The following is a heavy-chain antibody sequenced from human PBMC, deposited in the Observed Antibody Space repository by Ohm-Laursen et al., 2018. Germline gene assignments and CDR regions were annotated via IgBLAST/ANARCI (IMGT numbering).Heavy chain of an antibody. J-gene: IGHJ4*02. D-gene: IGHD2-21*02. Sequence: GTLSLTCTVSGGSISSYYWSWIRQDPGKGLEWIGYIYYSGSPNYNPSLKSRVTISVDASKNQFSLKLRSVTAADTAVYYCATELYCGSGCYRGWHYWGQGTLVTVSS. CDR1: GGSISSYY. V-gene: IGHV4-59*01. CDR2: IYYSGSP. CDR3: ATELYCGSGCYRGWHY.